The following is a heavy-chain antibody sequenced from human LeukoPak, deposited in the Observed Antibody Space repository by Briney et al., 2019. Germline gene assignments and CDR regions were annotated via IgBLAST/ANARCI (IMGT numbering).Heavy chain of an antibody. J-gene: IGHJ4*02. D-gene: IGHD6-19*01. CDR2: IYYSGST. CDR3: ARGLAVAGAYDNDY. Sequence: SQTLSLTCTVSGGSIRSGGYYWSWIRQHPGKGLERIGYIYYSGSTYYNPSLKSRVTISVDTSKNQFSLKLSSVTAADTAVYYCARGLAVAGAYDNDYWGQGTLVTVSS. CDR1: GGSIRSGGYY. V-gene: IGHV4-31*03.